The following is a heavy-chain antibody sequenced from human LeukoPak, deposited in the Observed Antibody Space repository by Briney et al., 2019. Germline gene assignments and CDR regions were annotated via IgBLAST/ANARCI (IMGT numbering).Heavy chain of an antibody. Sequence: ASVEVSCKASGYTFTSYDINWVRQATGQGLEWMGWMNPNSGNTGYAQKFQGRVTMTRNTSISTAYMELSSLRSEDTAVYYCARGRGVYVPPDYFDYWGQGTLVTVSS. CDR3: ARGRGVYVPPDYFDY. V-gene: IGHV1-8*01. J-gene: IGHJ4*02. CDR2: MNPNSGNT. D-gene: IGHD6-13*01. CDR1: GYTFTSYD.